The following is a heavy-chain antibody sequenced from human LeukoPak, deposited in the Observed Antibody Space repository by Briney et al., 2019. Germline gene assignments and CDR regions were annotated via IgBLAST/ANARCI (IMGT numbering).Heavy chain of an antibody. CDR2: ISSGGHNI. D-gene: IGHD3-22*01. CDR3: ARDLFSFYYDSSGYCDY. Sequence: PGGSLRLSCVASGFNFGDYYMNWFRQAPGKGLEWPSFISSGGHNILYTDSVKGRFTVSRDNAKKTVFLQMNSLRAEDTAVYYCARDLFSFYYDSSGYCDYWGPGTRVTVSS. J-gene: IGHJ4*02. CDR1: GFNFGDYY. V-gene: IGHV3-11*01.